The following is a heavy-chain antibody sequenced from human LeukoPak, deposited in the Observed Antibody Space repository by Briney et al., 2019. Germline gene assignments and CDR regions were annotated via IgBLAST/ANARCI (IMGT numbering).Heavy chain of an antibody. V-gene: IGHV4-34*01. J-gene: IGHJ4*02. CDR2: INHSGST. D-gene: IGHD4-17*01. Sequence: PSETLSLTCAVYGGSFSGYYWSWIRQPPGKGLEWIGEINHSGSTNYNPSLKSRVTISVDTSKNQFSLKLSSVTAADTAVYYCARLSRVGGFTVTLSENFGHWGQGTLVTVSS. CDR3: ARLSRVGGFTVTLSENFGH. CDR1: GGSFSGYY.